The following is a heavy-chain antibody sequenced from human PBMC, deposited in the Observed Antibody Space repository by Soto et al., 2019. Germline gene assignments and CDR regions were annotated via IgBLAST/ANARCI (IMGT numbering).Heavy chain of an antibody. Sequence: SETLSLTCAVSGGSIGSSNWWSWVRQPPGKGLEWIGEIYHSGSTNYNPSLKSRVTISVDKSKNQFSLKLSSVTAADTAVYYCARDFSMVVVAPGYWGQGTLVTVSS. CDR2: IYHSGST. V-gene: IGHV4-4*02. CDR3: ARDFSMVVVAPGY. J-gene: IGHJ4*02. CDR1: GGSIGSSNW. D-gene: IGHD3-22*01.